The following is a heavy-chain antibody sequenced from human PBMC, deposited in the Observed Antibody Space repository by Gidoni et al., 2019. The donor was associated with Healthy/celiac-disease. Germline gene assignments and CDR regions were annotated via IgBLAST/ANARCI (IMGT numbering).Heavy chain of an antibody. Sequence: QLQLQESGPGLVKPSETLSLTCTVSGGSISSSSYYWGWIRQPPGKGLEWIGSIYYSGSTYYNPSLKSRVTISVDTSKNQFSLKLSSVTAADTAVYYCARHPPNWNYDYWGQGTLVTVSS. CDR1: GGSISSSSYY. V-gene: IGHV4-39*01. D-gene: IGHD1-7*01. CDR3: ARHPPNWNYDY. CDR2: IYYSGST. J-gene: IGHJ4*02.